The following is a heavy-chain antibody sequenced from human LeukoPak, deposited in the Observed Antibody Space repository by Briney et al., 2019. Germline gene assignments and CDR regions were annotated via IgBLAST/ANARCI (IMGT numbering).Heavy chain of an antibody. CDR1: GFTFSSYS. CDR2: IGVSSSLV. CDR3: ARDHWSPPSY. Sequence: HPGGSLRLSCVASGFTFSSYSLNWVRQALGKGLEWVSYIGVSSSLVRYADSVKGRFTISRDNAKNSLYLQMDSLRAEDTAMYYCARDHWSPPSYWGQGTLVTVSS. J-gene: IGHJ4*02. D-gene: IGHD2-8*02. V-gene: IGHV3-48*01.